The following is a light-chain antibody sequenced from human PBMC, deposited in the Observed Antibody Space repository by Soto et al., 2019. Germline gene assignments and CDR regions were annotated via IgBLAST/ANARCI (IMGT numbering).Light chain of an antibody. CDR2: SAS. Sequence: IHLTHAPSVLSASVLDTVTITVLASQALSNYVAWYQQKPGKAPDLLIYSASTLQSGVPSRFSGSGSETEFSLTIRALQPEDFATYYCQQLSRYPLTFGGGTKVDTK. V-gene: IGKV1-9*01. J-gene: IGKJ4*01. CDR1: QALSNY. CDR3: QQLSRYPLT.